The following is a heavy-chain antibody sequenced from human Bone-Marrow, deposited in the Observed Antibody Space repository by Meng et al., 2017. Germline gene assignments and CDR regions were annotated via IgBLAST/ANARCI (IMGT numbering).Heavy chain of an antibody. CDR1: GGTFRNFW. CDR3: TTDLPFTEGGVITT. D-gene: IGHD3-16*02. Sequence: EVQLVGAGGGLVKPGGSLSLSCGAFGGTFRNFWMTWVRQAPGKGLEWVGRIKSIVDGGTTDFAAPVKGRFTISRDDAKSTLYLQMNSLKTEDTAVYYCTTDLPFTEGGVITTWGQGTLVTVSS. J-gene: IGHJ5*02. CDR2: IKSIVDGGTT. V-gene: IGHV3-15*01.